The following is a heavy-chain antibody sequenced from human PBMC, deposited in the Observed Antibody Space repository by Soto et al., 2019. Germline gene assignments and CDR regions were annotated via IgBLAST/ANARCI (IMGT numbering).Heavy chain of an antibody. Sequence: EVQLVESGGGPVKPGGSLRLSCAASGFTFSSYSMNWVRQAPGKGLEWVSSISSSSSYIYYADSVKGRFTISRDNAKNSLYLQMNSLRAEDTAVYYCARDAGYSSGWYEGYYYYYGMDVWGQGTTVTVSS. CDR3: ARDAGYSSGWYEGYYYYYGMDV. D-gene: IGHD6-19*01. CDR1: GFTFSSYS. CDR2: ISSSSSYI. J-gene: IGHJ6*02. V-gene: IGHV3-21*01.